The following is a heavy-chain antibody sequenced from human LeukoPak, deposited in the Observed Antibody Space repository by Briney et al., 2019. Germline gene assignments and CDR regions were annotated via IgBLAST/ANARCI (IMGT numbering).Heavy chain of an antibody. CDR1: GFTFSSHS. Sequence: PGGSLRLSCAASGFTFSSHSMNWVRQAPGKGLEWVSSISSRSSYIYYADSVKGRFTISRDNAKSSLYLQMNSLRAEDTAVYYCASQDIVATTGAELDYWGQGTLVTVSS. J-gene: IGHJ4*02. CDR3: ASQDIVATTGAELDY. D-gene: IGHD5-12*01. CDR2: ISSRSSYI. V-gene: IGHV3-21*01.